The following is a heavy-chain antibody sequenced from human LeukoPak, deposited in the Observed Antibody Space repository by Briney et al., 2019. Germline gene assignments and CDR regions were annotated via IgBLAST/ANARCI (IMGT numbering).Heavy chain of an antibody. D-gene: IGHD2-15*01. Sequence: SETLSLTCAVYGASFSDYYWSWVRQPPGKGLEWLGEINHSGSTKYNPALKSRVTMSGDTSKSQFSITLSSVSAADTAVYFCAGRGYCSGDTCPPGYWGQGTLVTVSS. V-gene: IGHV4-34*01. J-gene: IGHJ4*02. CDR2: INHSGST. CDR3: AGRGYCSGDTCPPGY. CDR1: GASFSDYY.